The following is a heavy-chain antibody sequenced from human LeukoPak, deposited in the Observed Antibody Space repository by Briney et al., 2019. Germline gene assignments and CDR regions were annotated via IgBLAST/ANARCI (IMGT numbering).Heavy chain of an antibody. CDR3: ARDKGHYYDSSAYVHAFDI. V-gene: IGHV4-59*01. Sequence: SETLSLTCSVSGGSIGSYCWSWIRQPPGKGLEWLGHIYDTAYTDFNPSVKGRVTISVDTSKNQFSLKLYYVTAADTAVYYCARDKGHYYDSSAYVHAFDIWGQGTMVTVSS. CDR2: IYDTAYT. J-gene: IGHJ3*02. D-gene: IGHD3-22*01. CDR1: GGSIGSYC.